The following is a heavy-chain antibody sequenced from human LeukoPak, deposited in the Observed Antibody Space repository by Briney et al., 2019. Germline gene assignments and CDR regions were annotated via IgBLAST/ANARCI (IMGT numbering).Heavy chain of an antibody. CDR1: GYTLTELS. D-gene: IGHD3-22*01. J-gene: IGHJ4*02. Sequence: ASVKVSCKVSGYTLTELSMHWVRQAPGKGLEWMGGFDPEDGETIYAQKFQGRVTITRDTSASTAYMELSSLRSEDTAVYYCARDNRDGSGSDYWGQGTLVTVSS. V-gene: IGHV1-24*01. CDR3: ARDNRDGSGSDY. CDR2: FDPEDGET.